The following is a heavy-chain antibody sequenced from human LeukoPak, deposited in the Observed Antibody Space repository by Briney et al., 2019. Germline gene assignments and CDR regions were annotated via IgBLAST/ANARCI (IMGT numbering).Heavy chain of an antibody. D-gene: IGHD1-14*01. Sequence: ASAKVSCKTSGYTFTTYGISWVRQAPGQGLEWVGWISTYNGNTDYAQNLQDRVTLTTDTSTSTAYMELRSLRSDNTAVYYCARDPLVPKYHKGMDVWGQGTTVTVSS. CDR1: GYTFTTYG. J-gene: IGHJ6*02. CDR2: ISTYNGNT. V-gene: IGHV1-18*01. CDR3: ARDPLVPKYHKGMDV.